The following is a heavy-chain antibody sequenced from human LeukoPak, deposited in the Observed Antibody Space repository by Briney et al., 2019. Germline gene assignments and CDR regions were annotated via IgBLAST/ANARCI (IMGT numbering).Heavy chain of an antibody. CDR3: ARLGPGIAAAEP. CDR2: IYYSGST. J-gene: IGHJ5*02. D-gene: IGHD6-13*01. CDR1: GGSISSGDYY. Sequence: SETLSLTCTVSGGSISSGDYYWSWIRQPPGKGLEWIGYIYYSGSTYYNPSLKSRVTISVDTSKNQFSLKLSSVTAADTAVYYCARLGPGIAAAEPWGQGTLVTVSS. V-gene: IGHV4-30-4*01.